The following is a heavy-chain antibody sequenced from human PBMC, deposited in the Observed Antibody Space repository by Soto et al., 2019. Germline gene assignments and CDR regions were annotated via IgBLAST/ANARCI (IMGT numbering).Heavy chain of an antibody. CDR2: MNPNSGNT. CDR1: FTSYD. V-gene: IGHV1-8*01. D-gene: IGHD6-19*01. J-gene: IGHJ6*02. Sequence: QVQLVQSGAEVKKPGASVKASCTFTSYDINWVRQATGQGLEWMGWMNPNSGNTRYAQKFQCRVTMTRNTPNFTAYMELSSLRSEDTAVYYCARGPGSSDWRFSYYYMDVWGQGTTVTFSS. CDR3: ARGPGSSDWRFSYYYMDV.